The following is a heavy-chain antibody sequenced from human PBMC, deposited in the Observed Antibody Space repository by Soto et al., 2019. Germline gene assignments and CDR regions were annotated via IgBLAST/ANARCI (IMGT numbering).Heavy chain of an antibody. CDR1: GGSISSSNW. Sequence: PSETLSLTCAVSGGSISSSNWWSWVRQPPGKGLEWIGEIYHSGSTNYNPSLKSRVTISVDKSKNQFSLKLSSVTAADTAVYYRARVIPKEKYYDILTGYYPFDYWGQGTLVTVSS. V-gene: IGHV4-4*02. CDR3: ARVIPKEKYYDILTGYYPFDY. CDR2: IYHSGST. D-gene: IGHD3-9*01. J-gene: IGHJ4*02.